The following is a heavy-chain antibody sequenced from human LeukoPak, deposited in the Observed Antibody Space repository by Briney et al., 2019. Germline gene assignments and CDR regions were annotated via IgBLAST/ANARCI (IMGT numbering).Heavy chain of an antibody. CDR2: INWNGGST. CDR1: GFTFDDYG. CDR3: AKGGVLGRRQIAAATFDY. J-gene: IGHJ4*02. V-gene: IGHV3-20*04. Sequence: GGSLRLSCAASGFTFDDYGMSWVRQAPGKGLEWVSGINWNGGSTGYADSVKGRFTISRDNSKNTLYLQMNSLRAEDTAVYYCAKGGVLGRRQIAAATFDYWGQGTLVTVSS. D-gene: IGHD6-13*01.